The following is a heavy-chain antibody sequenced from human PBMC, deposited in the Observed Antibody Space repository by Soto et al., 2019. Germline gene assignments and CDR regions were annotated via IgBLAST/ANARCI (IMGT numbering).Heavy chain of an antibody. Sequence: ASVKVSCKASGYTFTSYEINWVPQATGQGLEYLGWMNPNSGNTGYVQRFQGRVTMTRDTSISTAYMELSSLRSEDTAVYFCARGVKYGAYSRWFDPWGQGTLVTVSS. CDR3: ARGVKYGAYSRWFDP. D-gene: IGHD4-17*01. CDR2: MNPNSGNT. CDR1: GYTFTSYE. J-gene: IGHJ5*02. V-gene: IGHV1-8*01.